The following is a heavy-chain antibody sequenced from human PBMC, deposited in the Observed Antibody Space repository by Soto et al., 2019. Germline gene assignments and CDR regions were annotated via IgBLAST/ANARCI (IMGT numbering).Heavy chain of an antibody. V-gene: IGHV3-64D*06. Sequence: SGGSLRLSCSASGFTFSDYAMHWVRQVPGKGLEYVSVIRSDGDRIYYADSVKGRFTISRDNSKNTLFLQMNSLRPEDTAMYYCVKDHPALEYWGHGTLVTVSS. CDR3: VKDHPALEY. J-gene: IGHJ4*01. CDR1: GFTFSDYA. CDR2: IRSDGDRI.